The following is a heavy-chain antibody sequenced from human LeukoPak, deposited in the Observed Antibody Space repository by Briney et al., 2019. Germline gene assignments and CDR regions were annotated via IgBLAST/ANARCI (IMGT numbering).Heavy chain of an antibody. CDR1: GYTCTSYD. D-gene: IGHD6-13*01. CDR2: ISAYNENT. J-gene: IGHJ4*02. Sequence: ASVKVSCKASGYTCTSYDITWVRQAPGQGLDGMGWISAYNENTSYAQKLQGRVTMTTDTSTSTAYMELRSLRSDDTAVYYCAREAAGGVYFEYWGQGTLVTVSS. V-gene: IGHV1-18*01. CDR3: AREAAGGVYFEY.